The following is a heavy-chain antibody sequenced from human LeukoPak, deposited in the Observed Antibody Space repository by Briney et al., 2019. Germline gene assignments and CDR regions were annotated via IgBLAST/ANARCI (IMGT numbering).Heavy chain of an antibody. J-gene: IGHJ5*02. D-gene: IGHD2-2*01. V-gene: IGHV4-39*07. CDR3: ATLVPAASNWFDP. Sequence: PSETLSLTCTVSGGSISSSSYYWGWIRQPPGKGLEWIGSIYYSGSTYYNPSLKSRVTISVDTSKNQFSLKLSSVTAADTAVYYCATLVPAASNWFDPWGQGTLVTVSS. CDR2: IYYSGST. CDR1: GGSISSSSYY.